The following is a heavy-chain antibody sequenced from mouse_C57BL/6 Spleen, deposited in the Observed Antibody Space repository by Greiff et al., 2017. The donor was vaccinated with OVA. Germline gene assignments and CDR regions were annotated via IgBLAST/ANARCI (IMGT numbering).Heavy chain of an antibody. D-gene: IGHD4-1*01. CDR3: AKNNWDVGYYAMDY. CDR1: GFSLTSYG. Sequence: QVQLKQSGPGLVQPSQSLSITCTVSGFSLTSYGVHWVRQSPGTGLEWLGVIWRGGSTDYNAAFMSRLSITKDNSKSQVFFKMNSLQADDTAIYYCAKNNWDVGYYAMDYWGQGTSVTVSS. J-gene: IGHJ4*01. V-gene: IGHV2-5*01. CDR2: IWRGGST.